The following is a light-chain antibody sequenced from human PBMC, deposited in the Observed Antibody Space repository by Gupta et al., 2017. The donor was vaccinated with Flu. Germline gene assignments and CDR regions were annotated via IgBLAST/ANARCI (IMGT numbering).Light chain of an antibody. CDR2: EVS. Sequence: IAISCTGTSSDVGGYKYVSWYQQHPGKAPELMIYEVSIRPSGISDRFSGSKSGNTASLTISGLLAEDEADYYCSSYTNSSTVGVFGGGTKLTVL. J-gene: IGLJ3*02. CDR3: SSYTNSSTVGV. CDR1: SSDVGGYKY. V-gene: IGLV2-14*01.